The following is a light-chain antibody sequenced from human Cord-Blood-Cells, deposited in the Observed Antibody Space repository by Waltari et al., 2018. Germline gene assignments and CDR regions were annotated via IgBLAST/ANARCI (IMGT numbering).Light chain of an antibody. CDR3: QAWDSSTHVV. CDR2: QDS. Sequence: SYELTQPHSVSVSPGQTASITCSGDQSGDKYTCWYQQQPGQSPVLVIYQDSKRPSGIPERFSGSNSGNTATLTISGTQAMDEADYYCQAWDSSTHVVFGGGTKLTVL. V-gene: IGLV3-1*01. CDR1: QSGDKY. J-gene: IGLJ2*01.